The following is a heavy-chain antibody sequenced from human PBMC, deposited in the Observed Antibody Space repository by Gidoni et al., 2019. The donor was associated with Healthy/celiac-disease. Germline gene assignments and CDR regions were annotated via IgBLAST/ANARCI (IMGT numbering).Heavy chain of an antibody. D-gene: IGHD5-18*01. V-gene: IGHV3-43D*04. CDR3: AKARYSYGSIGIDY. Sequence: EVQLVESGGVVVKPGGSLGLSCAAPGFTFDDYAMHWVRQAPGKGLEWVSLISWDGGSTYYADSVKGRFTISRDNSKNSLYLQMNSLRAEDTALYYCAKARYSYGSIGIDYWGQGTLVTVSS. CDR2: ISWDGGST. J-gene: IGHJ4*02. CDR1: GFTFDDYA.